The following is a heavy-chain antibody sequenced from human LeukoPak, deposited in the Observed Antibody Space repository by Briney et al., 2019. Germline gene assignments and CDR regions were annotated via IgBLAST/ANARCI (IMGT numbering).Heavy chain of an antibody. V-gene: IGHV5-10-1*04. Sequence: GESLKISCKGSGYRFTSYWISWVRQMPGKGLEWMGRIDPSDSYTNYSPSFQGQVTISADKSIITAYLQWSSLKASDTAMYYCARHGRGSRSPNAFDFWGQGTMVTVSS. CDR2: IDPSDSYT. CDR1: GYRFTSYW. CDR3: ARHGRGSRSPNAFDF. J-gene: IGHJ3*01. D-gene: IGHD3-10*01.